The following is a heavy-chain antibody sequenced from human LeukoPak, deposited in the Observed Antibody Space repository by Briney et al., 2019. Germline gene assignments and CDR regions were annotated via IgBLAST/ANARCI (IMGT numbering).Heavy chain of an antibody. CDR2: IYPGDSDT. Sequence: GEPLKISCKGSGYSFTSYWIGWVRQMPGKGLEWMGIIYPGDSDTRYSPSFQGQVTISADKSISTAYLQWSSLKASNTAIYYCARVGSVTNFGVVSYYFDYWGQGTLVTVSS. CDR3: ARVGSVTNFGVVSYYFDY. D-gene: IGHD3-3*01. J-gene: IGHJ4*02. V-gene: IGHV5-51*01. CDR1: GYSFTSYW.